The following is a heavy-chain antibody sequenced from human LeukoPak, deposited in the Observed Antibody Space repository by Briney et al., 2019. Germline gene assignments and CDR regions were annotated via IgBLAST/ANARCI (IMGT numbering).Heavy chain of an antibody. CDR2: IRYDGSNK. Sequence: GGSLRPSCAASGFTFSSYGKHWVRQAPGKGLEWVAFIRYDGSNKYYADSVKGRFTISRDNSKNTLYLQMNSLRAEDTAVYYCGRVAVAGTGSVQHWGQGTLVTVSS. J-gene: IGHJ1*01. CDR3: GRVAVAGTGSVQH. CDR1: GFTFSSYG. D-gene: IGHD6-19*01. V-gene: IGHV3-30*02.